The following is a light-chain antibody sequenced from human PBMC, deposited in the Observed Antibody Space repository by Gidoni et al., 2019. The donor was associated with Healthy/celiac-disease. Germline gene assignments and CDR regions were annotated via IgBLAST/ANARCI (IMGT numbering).Light chain of an antibody. V-gene: IGLV2-14*01. CDR2: DVS. CDR3: SSYTSSSTL. CDR1: SSDVGGYNY. J-gene: IGLJ2*01. Sequence: QSALTQPASVSWSPGQSITISCTGTSSDVGGYNYVSWYQQHPGKAPKLMIYDVSNRPSGVSNRFSGSKYGNTASLTIAGLQAEDEADYYCSSYTSSSTLFGGGTKLTVL.